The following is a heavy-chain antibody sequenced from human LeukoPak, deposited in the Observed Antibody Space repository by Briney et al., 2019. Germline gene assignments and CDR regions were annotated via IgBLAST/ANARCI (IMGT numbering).Heavy chain of an antibody. CDR1: GFTVSSNY. CDR2: IYSGGST. D-gene: IGHD3-22*01. Sequence: GGSLRLSCAASGFTVSSNYMSWVRQAPGKGLEWVSVIYSGGSTYYADSVKGRFTISRDNSKNTLYLQMNSLRAEDTAVYYCARDLGVNRNYYDSSGPQGDYWGQGTLVTVSS. V-gene: IGHV3-66*01. CDR3: ARDLGVNRNYYDSSGPQGDY. J-gene: IGHJ4*02.